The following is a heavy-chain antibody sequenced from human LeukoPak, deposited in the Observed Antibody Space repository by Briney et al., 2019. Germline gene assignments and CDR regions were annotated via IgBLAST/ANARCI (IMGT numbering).Heavy chain of an antibody. Sequence: ASVKVSCKASGYTFTSYYMHWVRQAPGQGLEWVGIINPSGGSTSYAQKFQGRVTMTRDTSTSTVYMELSSLRSEDTAVYYCARLELWFGESTYYYYGMDVWGQGTTVTVSS. D-gene: IGHD3-10*01. V-gene: IGHV1-46*01. CDR3: ARLELWFGESTYYYYGMDV. J-gene: IGHJ6*02. CDR1: GYTFTSYY. CDR2: INPSGGST.